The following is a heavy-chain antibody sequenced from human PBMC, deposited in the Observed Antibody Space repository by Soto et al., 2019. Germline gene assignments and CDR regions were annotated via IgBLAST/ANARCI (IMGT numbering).Heavy chain of an antibody. CDR2: ISAYNGNT. CDR3: ARNYAADVGYSWFDP. V-gene: IGHV1-18*01. Sequence: QVQLVQSGAEVKKPGASVKVSCKASGYTFTSYGISWVRQAPGQGLEWMGWISAYNGNTNYAQKLQGRVTMTTEKSTSTAYMELRSLRSDDTAVYYCARNYAADVGYSWFDPWGQGTLVTVSS. J-gene: IGHJ5*02. D-gene: IGHD1-7*01. CDR1: GYTFTSYG.